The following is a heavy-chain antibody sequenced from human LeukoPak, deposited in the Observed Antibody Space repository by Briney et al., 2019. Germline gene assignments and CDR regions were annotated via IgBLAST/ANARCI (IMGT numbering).Heavy chain of an antibody. CDR2: IRYDGSNK. V-gene: IGHV3-30*02. CDR1: GFTFISYG. J-gene: IGHJ4*02. CDR3: ARATLDN. Sequence: GGSLRLSCVASGFTFISYGMHWVRQAPGKGLEWVAFIRYDGSNKYYADSVKGRFTISRDNSKNTLYLQMNSLRAEDTAMYYCARATLDNRGQGTLVTVSS.